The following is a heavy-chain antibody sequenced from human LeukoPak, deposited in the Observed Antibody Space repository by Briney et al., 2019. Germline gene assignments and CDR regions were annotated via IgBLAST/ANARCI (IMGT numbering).Heavy chain of an antibody. D-gene: IGHD3-10*01. Sequence: PGGSLRLSCAASGFTFSSYAMSWVRQATGKGLEWVSAISGSGGSTYYADSVKGRFTISRDNSKNTLYLQMNSLRAEDTAVYYCAKAPLYYYGSGSYLDYWGQGTLVTVSS. V-gene: IGHV3-23*01. CDR1: GFTFSSYA. J-gene: IGHJ4*02. CDR3: AKAPLYYYGSGSYLDY. CDR2: ISGSGGST.